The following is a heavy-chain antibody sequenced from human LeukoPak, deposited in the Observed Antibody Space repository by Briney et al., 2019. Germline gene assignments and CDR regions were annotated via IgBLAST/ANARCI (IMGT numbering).Heavy chain of an antibody. CDR3: ARQRSRDGHNYDGFDI. J-gene: IGHJ3*02. V-gene: IGHV5-51*01. CDR2: IYPGDSDT. D-gene: IGHD5-24*01. Sequence: GESLKISCKGSGYSFTSYWIGWVRQMPGKGLEWMGIIYPGDSDTRYSPSFQGQVTFSADKSISTAYLQWSSLKASDTAMYYCARQRSRDGHNYDGFDIWGQGTMVTVSS. CDR1: GYSFTSYW.